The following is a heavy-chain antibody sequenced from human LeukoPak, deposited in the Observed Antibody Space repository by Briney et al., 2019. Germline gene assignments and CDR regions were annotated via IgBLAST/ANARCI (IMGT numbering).Heavy chain of an antibody. Sequence: GGSLRLSCAASGFTFSSYAMHWVRQAPGKGLEWVAVISYDGSNKYYADSVKGRFTISRDNPKNTLYLQMNSLRAEDTAVYYCARDFHYYDSSGAFDYWGQGTLVTVSS. J-gene: IGHJ4*02. CDR1: GFTFSSYA. V-gene: IGHV3-30-3*01. D-gene: IGHD3-22*01. CDR2: ISYDGSNK. CDR3: ARDFHYYDSSGAFDY.